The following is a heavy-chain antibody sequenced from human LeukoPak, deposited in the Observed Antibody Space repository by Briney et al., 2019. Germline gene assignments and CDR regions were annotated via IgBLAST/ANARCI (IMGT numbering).Heavy chain of an antibody. CDR3: AKGGYSSLMDV. D-gene: IGHD5-24*01. CDR2: IWHDGSNK. V-gene: IGHV3-30*02. Sequence: GGSLRLSCAASGFTFSSYSMNWVRQASGKGLEWVAFIWHDGSNKYYADYVKDRFTISRDNFKGTLDLQLNSLRVEDTAVYYCAKGGYSSLMDVWGKGTTVTVSS. CDR1: GFTFSSYS. J-gene: IGHJ6*03.